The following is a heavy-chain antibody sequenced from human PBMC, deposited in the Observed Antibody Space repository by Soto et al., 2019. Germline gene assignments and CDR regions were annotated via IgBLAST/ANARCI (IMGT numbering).Heavy chain of an antibody. CDR3: ARTLVGATPADY. CDR2: INPSGGST. CDR1: GYTFTSYY. D-gene: IGHD1-26*01. Sequence: ASVKVSCKASGYTFTSYYMHWVRQAPGQGLEWMGIINPSGGSTSYAQKFQGRVTITRDTSASTAYMELSSLRSEDTAVYYCARTLVGATPADYWGQGTLVTVSS. J-gene: IGHJ4*02. V-gene: IGHV1-46*01.